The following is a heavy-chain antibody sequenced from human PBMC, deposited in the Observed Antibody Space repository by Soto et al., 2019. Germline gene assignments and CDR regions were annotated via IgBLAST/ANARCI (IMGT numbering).Heavy chain of an antibody. CDR2: ISTYNGNT. Sequence: QVQLVQSGAEVKKPGTSVKVSCKASGYTFTSNGISWVRQAPGQGLEWMGWISTYNGNTNYEQKLQGRVTMTRDTSTSIAYMELRDLRSDDTAVYYFARDGYGDYGYWGQGSLVTVSS. J-gene: IGHJ4*02. V-gene: IGHV1-18*01. CDR1: GYTFTSNG. CDR3: ARDGYGDYGY. D-gene: IGHD4-17*01.